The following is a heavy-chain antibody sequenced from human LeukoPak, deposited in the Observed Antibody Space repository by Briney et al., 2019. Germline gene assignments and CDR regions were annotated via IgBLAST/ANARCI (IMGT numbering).Heavy chain of an antibody. Sequence: GGSLRLSCAASGFTFSSYGIHWVRQAPGKGLEWVAVISYDGSNKYYADSVKGQFTISRDNSKNTLYLQMNSLRAEDTAVYYCARVGQQLVLLQIWFDPWGQGTLVTVSS. CDR2: ISYDGSNK. CDR1: GFTFSSYG. J-gene: IGHJ5*02. CDR3: ARVGQQLVLLQIWFDP. V-gene: IGHV3-30*19. D-gene: IGHD6-13*01.